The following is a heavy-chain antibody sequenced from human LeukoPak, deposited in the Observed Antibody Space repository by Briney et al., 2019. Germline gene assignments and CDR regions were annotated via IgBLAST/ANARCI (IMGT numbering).Heavy chain of an antibody. CDR3: ARDLGIAARPDY. D-gene: IGHD6-6*01. Sequence: SETLSLTCAVYGGSFSGYYWSWIRQPPGKGLEWIGEINHSGSTNYNQSLKSRVTISVDTSKNQFSLKLSSVTAADTAVYYCARDLGIAARPDYWGQGTLVTVSS. V-gene: IGHV4-34*01. J-gene: IGHJ4*02. CDR2: INHSGST. CDR1: GGSFSGYY.